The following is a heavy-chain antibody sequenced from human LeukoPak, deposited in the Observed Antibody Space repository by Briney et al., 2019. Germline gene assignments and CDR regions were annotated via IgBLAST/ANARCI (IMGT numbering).Heavy chain of an antibody. CDR3: ARDLNDFWSGNNWFDP. J-gene: IGHJ5*02. CDR2: ISAYNGNT. Sequence: GASVKVSCKASGYTFTSYGISWVRQAPGQGLEWMGWISAYNGNTNYAQKLQGRVTMTTDTSTSTAYMELSSLRSEDTAVYYCARDLNDFWSGNNWFDPWGQGTLVTVSS. CDR1: GYTFTSYG. V-gene: IGHV1-18*01. D-gene: IGHD3-3*01.